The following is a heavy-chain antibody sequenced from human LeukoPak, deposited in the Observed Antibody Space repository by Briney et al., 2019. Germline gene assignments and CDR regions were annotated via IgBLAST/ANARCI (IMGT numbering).Heavy chain of an antibody. D-gene: IGHD3-3*01. Sequence: GGSLRLSCAASNFAFSTYAMSWVRQAPGKGLEWVSGITGSGGSTYYADSVKGRFTISRDNSKNTLYLQMNSLRAEDTAIYYCARDERLLSFLKWGQGTLVTVSS. V-gene: IGHV3-23*01. CDR2: ITGSGGST. CDR1: NFAFSTYA. CDR3: ARDERLLSFLK. J-gene: IGHJ4*02.